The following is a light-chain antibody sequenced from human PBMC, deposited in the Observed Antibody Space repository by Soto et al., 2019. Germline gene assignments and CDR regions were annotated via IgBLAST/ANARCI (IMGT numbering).Light chain of an antibody. J-gene: IGKJ4*01. CDR2: GGS. CDR3: HQDENWPPA. V-gene: IGKV3-15*01. Sequence: EVVMTQSPATLSVSPGERATLSCRASEYVSSNVAWYQQKPGQAPRLLIYGGSTRATGIPPRFSGRGSATDVTLTISSLQSEDFAVYYCHQDENWPPACGAGTKVEIK. CDR1: EYVSSN.